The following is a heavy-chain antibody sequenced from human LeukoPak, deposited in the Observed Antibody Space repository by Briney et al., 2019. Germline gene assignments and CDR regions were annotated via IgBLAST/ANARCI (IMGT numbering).Heavy chain of an antibody. CDR1: GYSFTSYW. Sequence: GESLKISCKGSGYSFTSYWISWVRQMPGKGLEWMGRIDPSDSYTYYSPSFQGHVTISADKSISTAHLQWSSLKASDTAMYYCARDYSSTSDFDYWGQGTLVTVSS. J-gene: IGHJ4*02. V-gene: IGHV5-10-1*01. CDR3: ARDYSSTSDFDY. CDR2: IDPSDSYT. D-gene: IGHD2-2*01.